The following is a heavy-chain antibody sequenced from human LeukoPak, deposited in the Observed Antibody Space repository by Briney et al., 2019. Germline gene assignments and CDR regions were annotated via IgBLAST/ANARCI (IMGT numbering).Heavy chain of an antibody. CDR2: IKLDGSDK. CDR1: GFTFSSYW. D-gene: IGHD6-6*01. V-gene: IGHV3-7*01. J-gene: IGHJ5*02. Sequence: PGGSLRLSCAVSGFTFSSYWMSWVRQAPGKGLEWVANIKLDGSDKYYVDSVKGRFTISRDNAKNSLYLQMNSLRAEDTVVYYCARAMRYSTSYSWFDPWGQGTLVTVSS. CDR3: ARAMRYSTSYSWFDP.